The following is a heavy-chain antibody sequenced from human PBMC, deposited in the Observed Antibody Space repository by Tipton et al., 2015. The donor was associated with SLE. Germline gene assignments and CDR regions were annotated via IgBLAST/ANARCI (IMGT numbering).Heavy chain of an antibody. CDR3: AIHRSSNWFRGWFDP. J-gene: IGHJ5*02. CDR1: GGSFSGYY. V-gene: IGHV4-34*01. D-gene: IGHD6-13*01. CDR2: INHSGST. Sequence: TLSLTCAVYGGSFSGYYWSWIRQPPGKGLEWIGEINHSGSTNYNPSLKSRVTISVDTSKNQFSLKLSSVTAADTAVYYCAIHRSSNWFRGWFDPWGQGTLVTVSS.